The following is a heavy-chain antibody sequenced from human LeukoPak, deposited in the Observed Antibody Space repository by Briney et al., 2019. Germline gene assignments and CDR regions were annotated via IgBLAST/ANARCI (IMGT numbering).Heavy chain of an antibody. V-gene: IGHV4-59*01. CDR1: SVSISNYY. J-gene: IGHJ4*02. D-gene: IGHD6-13*01. CDR3: AREGHYGSSWYFDY. Sequence: SETLSFTCSVASVSISNYYWSWIPQPQGMGLEGIGYLYYSGSANYNPSLKSRVTISLDTSKKQFSLKLTSVTAADTAVYYCAREGHYGSSWYFDYWGQGTLVTVSS. CDR2: LYYSGSA.